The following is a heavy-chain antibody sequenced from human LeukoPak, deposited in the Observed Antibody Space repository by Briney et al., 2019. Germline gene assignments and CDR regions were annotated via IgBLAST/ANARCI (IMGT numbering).Heavy chain of an antibody. CDR3: ARDPFRSWYGVRYFDY. CDR2: INSDGSST. V-gene: IGHV3-74*01. D-gene: IGHD6-13*01. Sequence: GRSLRLSCAASGFTFSAFWMHWVRQAPGKGLVWVSRINSDGSSTTYADSVKGRFTISRDNAKNTLYLQMKSLRAEDTAVYYCARDPFRSWYGVRYFDYWGQGTLVTVSS. CDR1: GFTFSAFW. J-gene: IGHJ4*02.